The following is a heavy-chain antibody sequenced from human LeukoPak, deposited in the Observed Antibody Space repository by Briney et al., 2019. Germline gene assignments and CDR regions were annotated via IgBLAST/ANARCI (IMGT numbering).Heavy chain of an antibody. J-gene: IGHJ6*02. CDR1: GFTFSSYA. D-gene: IGHD6-19*01. CDR3: AARYPSGWTHTYYYYGMDV. CDR2: ISGSGGST. V-gene: IGHV3-23*01. Sequence: GGSLRLSCAASGFTFSSYAMSWVRQAPGKGLEWVSAISGSGGSTYYADSVKGRFTISRDNSKNTLYLQMNSLRAEDTAVYYCAARYPSGWTHTYYYYGMDVWGQGTTVTVSS.